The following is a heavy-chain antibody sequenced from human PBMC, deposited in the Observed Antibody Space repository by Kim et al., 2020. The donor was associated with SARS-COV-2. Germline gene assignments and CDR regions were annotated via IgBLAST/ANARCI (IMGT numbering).Heavy chain of an antibody. CDR2: IYYSGST. CDR1: GGSISSSSYY. CDR3: ARRADRSYWYFDL. D-gene: IGHD3-16*02. Sequence: SETLSLTCTVSGGSISSSSYYWGWIRQPPGKGLEWIGSIYYSGSTYYNPSLKSRVTISVDTSKNQFSLKLSSVTAADTAVYYCARRADRSYWYFDLWGRGTLVTVSS. V-gene: IGHV4-39*01. J-gene: IGHJ2*01.